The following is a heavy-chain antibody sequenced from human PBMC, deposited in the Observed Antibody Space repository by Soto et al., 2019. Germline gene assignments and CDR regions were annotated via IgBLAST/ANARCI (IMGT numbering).Heavy chain of an antibody. CDR3: ARSMFYSDGINYSPFEY. CDR2: FYYTGSI. J-gene: IGHJ4*02. CDR1: GGSVSSGNYY. Sequence: QVQLQESGPGLVKPSETLSLPCTVSGGSVSSGNYYWSWIRQPPGKGLEWIGYFYYTGSIKYNPSLDRRVTIFIEASKNQFALRLSSVTAADTAVYYCARSMFYSDGINYSPFEYWGPGPLVTASS. D-gene: IGHD3-22*01. V-gene: IGHV4-61*01.